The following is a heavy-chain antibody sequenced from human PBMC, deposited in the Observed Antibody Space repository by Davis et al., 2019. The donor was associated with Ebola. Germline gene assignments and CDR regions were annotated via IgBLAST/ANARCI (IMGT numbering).Heavy chain of an antibody. CDR1: GYTFTNYY. CDR3: TTPGGQDSGYDVFDI. Sequence: ASAKVSCKASGYTFTNYYMHCVRQAPGQGLQWMGMINPNDGRTIYAQKFQGRVTVTRDTSTTTVYMDLSSLRSEDTALYYCTTPGGQDSGYDVFDIWGQGTMVTVSS. CDR2: INPNDGRT. J-gene: IGHJ3*02. V-gene: IGHV1-46*03. D-gene: IGHD5-12*01.